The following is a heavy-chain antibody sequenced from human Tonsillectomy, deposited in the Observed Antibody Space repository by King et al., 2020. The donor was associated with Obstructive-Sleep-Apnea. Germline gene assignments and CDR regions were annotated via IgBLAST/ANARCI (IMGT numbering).Heavy chain of an antibody. J-gene: IGHJ4*01. D-gene: IGHD6-13*01. CDR2: IRYDGSNK. CDR1: GFTFSSYG. Sequence: HVQLVESGGGVVQPGGSLRLSCAASGFTFSSYGMHWVRQAPGKGLEWVAFIRYDGSNKYYADSVKGRFTISRDNSKNTLYLQMNSLRAEDTAVDYCAKDYGSSWTYYFDYWGQEPWSPSPQ. V-gene: IGHV3-30*02. CDR3: AKDYGSSWTYYFDY.